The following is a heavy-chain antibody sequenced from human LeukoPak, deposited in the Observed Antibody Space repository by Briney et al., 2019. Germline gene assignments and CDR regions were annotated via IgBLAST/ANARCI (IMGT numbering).Heavy chain of an antibody. CDR1: EFTFTNYW. D-gene: IGHD6-6*01. J-gene: IGHJ5*02. CDR2: INEDGSKK. V-gene: IGHV3-7*01. CDR3: ASSSYSSSSS. Sequence: PGGSLRLSCAASEFTFTNYWMIWVRQAPGKGLEWVANINEDGSKKYYVGSVEGRFTISRDNAKNSVFLQMNSLRAEDTAMYYCASSSYSSSSSWGQGTLVTVSS.